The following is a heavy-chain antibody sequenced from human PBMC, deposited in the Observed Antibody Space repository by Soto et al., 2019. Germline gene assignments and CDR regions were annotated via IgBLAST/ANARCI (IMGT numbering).Heavy chain of an antibody. CDR1: GFTFSSYA. CDR2: ISYDGSNK. V-gene: IGHV3-30*14. CDR3: WRNLRRFGGGGTGVLFDL. J-gene: IGHJ4*02. D-gene: IGHD1-1*01. Sequence: QVQLVESGGGVVQPGRSLRLSCAASGFTFSSYAMHWVRQAPGKGLEWVAVISYDGSNKYYADSVKGRFTISRDNSKNQVYLEINRLGAGGKAGFFWWRNLRRFGGGGTGVLFDLWGQGTLVTVSS.